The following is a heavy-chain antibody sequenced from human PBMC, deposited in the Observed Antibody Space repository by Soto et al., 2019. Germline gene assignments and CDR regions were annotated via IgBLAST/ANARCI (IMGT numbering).Heavy chain of an antibody. V-gene: IGHV3-7*01. J-gene: IGHJ4*02. CDR1: GFSLRSYW. CDR2: IKEDGSEK. CDR3: ARPPGAETSY. Sequence: VQLVESGGGLVQPGGSLRLSCVVSGFSLRSYWMSWVRQAPGKGLEWVANIKEDGSEKYYVDSVKGRFTISRDNAKNSMYLQMNSLRDDDTAVYYCARPPGAETSYWGQGTLVTVSS. D-gene: IGHD4-17*01.